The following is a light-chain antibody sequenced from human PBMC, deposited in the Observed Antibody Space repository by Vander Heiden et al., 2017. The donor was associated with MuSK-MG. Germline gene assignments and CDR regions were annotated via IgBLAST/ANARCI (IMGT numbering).Light chain of an antibody. V-gene: IGLV2-14*03. CDR2: DVS. CDR3: SSYTSSSTLLV. CDR1: SSDVGGYNY. Sequence: QSALPQPASVSGSPGQSITISCPGTSSDVGGYNYVSWYQQHPGKAPKLTIYDVSNRPSGVSNRFSGSKSGNTASLTISGLQAEDEADYYCSSYTSSSTLLVFGTGTKVTVL. J-gene: IGLJ1*01.